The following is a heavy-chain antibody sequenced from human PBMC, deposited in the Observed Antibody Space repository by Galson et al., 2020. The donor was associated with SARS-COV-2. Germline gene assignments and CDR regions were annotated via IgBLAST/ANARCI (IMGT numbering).Heavy chain of an antibody. V-gene: IGHV3-33*01. CDR2: IFFDGSDK. CDR1: GFTFSDHA. D-gene: IGHD6-19*01. J-gene: IGHJ4*02. CDR3: ARDGQTSSGWAFDY. Sequence: LSLTCAASGFTFSDHAMHWVRQAPGKGLEWVAQIFFDGSDKYYGDSVKGRFTISRDSSKNTVYLQMNNLRADDTAVYYCARDGQTSSGWAFDYWGQGTLVTVSS.